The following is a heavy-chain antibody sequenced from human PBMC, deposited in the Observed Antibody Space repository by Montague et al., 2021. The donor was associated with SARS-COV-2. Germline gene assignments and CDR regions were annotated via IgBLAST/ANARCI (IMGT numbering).Heavy chain of an antibody. V-gene: IGHV4-61*01. J-gene: IGHJ4*02. CDR1: DGSVISTYPH. D-gene: IGHD6-19*01. CDR2: LFHIDTA. CDR3: ARIAMAATFDS. Sequence: SETLSLTCTVSDGSVISTYPHWHWVRQSPGRGLEWIGGYLFHIDTADYNASLRSRVTISVDTSKNQFSLRLTSVGAADAAVYYCARIAMAATFDSWGQGALVTVSS.